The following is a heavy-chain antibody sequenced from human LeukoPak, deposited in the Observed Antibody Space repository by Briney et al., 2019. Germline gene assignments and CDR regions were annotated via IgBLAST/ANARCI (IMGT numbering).Heavy chain of an antibody. Sequence: PGGSLRLSCAASGFTFSDYYMSWIRQAPGKGLEWVSYISGGGDSKFYADSVKGRFTISRDNAKNLLYLQMNSVRAEDTAVYYSVRRTYSNYFLDYWAQETLVTVSS. CDR3: VRRTYSNYFLDY. J-gene: IGHJ4*02. D-gene: IGHD4-11*01. CDR1: GFTFSDYY. V-gene: IGHV3-11*01. CDR2: ISGGGDSK.